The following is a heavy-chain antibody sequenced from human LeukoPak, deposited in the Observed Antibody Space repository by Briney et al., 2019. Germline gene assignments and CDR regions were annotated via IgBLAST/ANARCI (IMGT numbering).Heavy chain of an antibody. J-gene: IGHJ4*02. CDR1: GDSISSYC. V-gene: IGHV4-4*07. CDR2: FYTSGST. Sequence: KTSETLSLTCTVSGDSISSYCWSWIRQPAGKGLEWIGRFYTSGSTKYNPSLKSRVTISVDKSKNQFSLKLSSVTAADTAVYYCARDEPTYCSGGSCFDCWGQGTLVTVSS. CDR3: ARDEPTYCSGGSCFDC. D-gene: IGHD2-15*01.